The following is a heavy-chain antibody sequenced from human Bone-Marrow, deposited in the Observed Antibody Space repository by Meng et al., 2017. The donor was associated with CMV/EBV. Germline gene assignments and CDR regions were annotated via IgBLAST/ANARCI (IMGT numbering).Heavy chain of an antibody. D-gene: IGHD5-18*01. J-gene: IGHJ4*02. CDR2: INHSGST. CDR3: ARGYSYGYTGIDY. V-gene: IGHV4-34*01. CDR1: GGSFSGYY. Sequence: SETLSLTCAVYGGSFSGYYWSWIRQPPGKGLEWIGEINHSGSTNYNPSLKSRVTISVDTSKNQFSLKLSSVTAADTAVYYCARGYSYGYTGIDYWGQGTLVPVSS.